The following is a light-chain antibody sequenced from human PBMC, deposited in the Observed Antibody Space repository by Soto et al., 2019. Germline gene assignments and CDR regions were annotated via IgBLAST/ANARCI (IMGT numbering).Light chain of an antibody. CDR2: GDS. CDR1: SSNIGADYD. V-gene: IGLV1-40*01. J-gene: IGLJ1*01. Sequence: QSVLTQPPSVSGAPGQRVTISCTGSSSNIGADYDVHWYQQLPGTAPKLLIYGDSNRPSGVPDRVSGSKSGTSASLAITGLQAEDEADYYCQSYDSSLRGWVFGTGTKLTVL. CDR3: QSYDSSLRGWV.